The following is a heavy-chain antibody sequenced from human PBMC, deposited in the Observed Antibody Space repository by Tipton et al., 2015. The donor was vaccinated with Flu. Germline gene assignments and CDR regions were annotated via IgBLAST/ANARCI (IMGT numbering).Heavy chain of an antibody. Sequence: TLSLTCTVSGYSISSGYYWGWIRQPPGKGLEWIGSIYHSGSTYYNPSLKSRVTISVDTSKNQFSLKLSSVTAADTAAYYCARVTSEPILWWYFDYWGQGTLVTVSS. D-gene: IGHD2-21*01. CDR2: IYHSGST. CDR1: GYSISSGYY. V-gene: IGHV4-38-2*02. J-gene: IGHJ4*02. CDR3: ARVTSEPILWWYFDY.